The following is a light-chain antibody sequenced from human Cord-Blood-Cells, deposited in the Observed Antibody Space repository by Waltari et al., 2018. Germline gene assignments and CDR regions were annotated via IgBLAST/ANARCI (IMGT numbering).Light chain of an antibody. V-gene: IGLV2-14*01. CDR3: SSYTSSSTLV. CDR1: SSDVSGYNY. J-gene: IGLJ2*01. CDR2: EVS. Sequence: QSALTQPASVSGSPGQSITISFTGTSSDVSGYNYVPWYQQHPGKAPKLMIYEVSNRPSGVSNRFSGSKSGNTASLTISGLQAEDEADYYCSSYTSSSTLVFGGGTKLTVL.